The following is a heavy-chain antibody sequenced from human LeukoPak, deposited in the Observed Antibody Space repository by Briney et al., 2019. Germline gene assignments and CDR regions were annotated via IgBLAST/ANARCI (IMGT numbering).Heavy chain of an antibody. Sequence: GGSLRLSCAAFGFTVSSKYMSWVRQAPGKGLEWVSVFYSGGSTYYSDSVKGRFTISRDNSKNTLYFQMNSLRAEDTAVYYCARGPGWNYFDYWGQGTLVTVSS. CDR2: FYSGGST. CDR1: GFTVSSKY. CDR3: ARGPGWNYFDY. J-gene: IGHJ4*02. D-gene: IGHD6-19*01. V-gene: IGHV3-66*01.